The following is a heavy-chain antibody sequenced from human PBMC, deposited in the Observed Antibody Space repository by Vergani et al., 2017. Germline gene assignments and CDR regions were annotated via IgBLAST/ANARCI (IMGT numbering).Heavy chain of an antibody. CDR3: ARGGGGYCSGGSCYSGDY. V-gene: IGHV1-18*01. CDR2: ISAYNGNT. D-gene: IGHD2-15*01. Sequence: QVQLVQSGAEVKKPGASVKVSCKASGYTFTSYGISWVRQAPGQGLGWMGWISAYNGNTNYAQKLQGRVTMTTDNSTSTAYMGLRSLRSDDTAVYYCARGGGGYCSGGSCYSGDYWGQGTLVTVSS. CDR1: GYTFTSYG. J-gene: IGHJ4*02.